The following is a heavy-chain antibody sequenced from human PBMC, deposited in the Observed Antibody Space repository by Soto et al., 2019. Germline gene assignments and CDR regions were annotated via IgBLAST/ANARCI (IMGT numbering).Heavy chain of an antibody. CDR2: ICDGGNT. CDR1: GVTFSSYY. CDR3: ARESPVCESIDWSCDV. V-gene: IGHV3-13*01. D-gene: IGHD1-26*01. J-gene: IGHJ2*01. Sequence: GGSLSLSCVASGVTFSSYYMHWVRQLPGKRLEWVSDICDGGNTYYPASVKGRFTISRDNSKNSLYLQMNSLKAEDTAVYYCARESPVCESIDWSCDVWGRGTMVTVSS.